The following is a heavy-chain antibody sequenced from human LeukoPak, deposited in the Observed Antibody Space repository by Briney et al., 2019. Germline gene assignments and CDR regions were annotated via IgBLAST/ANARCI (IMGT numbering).Heavy chain of an antibody. J-gene: IGHJ6*02. V-gene: IGHV3-21*04. Sequence: PGGSLRLSCAASGFTFSSYSMNWVRQAPGKGLEWVSSISSSSSYIYYADSVKGRFTISRDNAKNSLYLQMNSLRAEDTAVYYCASSPGDYYGMDVWGQGTTVTVSS. CDR2: ISSSSSYI. CDR1: GFTFSSYS. D-gene: IGHD4-17*01. CDR3: ASSPGDYYGMDV.